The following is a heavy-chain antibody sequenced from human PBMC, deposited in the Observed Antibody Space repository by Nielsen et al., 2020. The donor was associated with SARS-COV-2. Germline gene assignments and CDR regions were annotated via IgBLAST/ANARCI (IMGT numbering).Heavy chain of an antibody. CDR3: ARQGPYSSSWYVVYYFDY. J-gene: IGHJ4*02. CDR1: RDTFTGYY. D-gene: IGHD6-13*01. Sequence: ASVKVSCKASRDTFTGYYVHWVRQAPGQGLEWMGRINPNSGGTNYAQKFQGRVTMTRDTSTSTVYMELRSLRSDDTAVYYCARQGPYSSSWYVVYYFDYWGQGTLVTVSS. V-gene: IGHV1-2*06. CDR2: INPNSGGT.